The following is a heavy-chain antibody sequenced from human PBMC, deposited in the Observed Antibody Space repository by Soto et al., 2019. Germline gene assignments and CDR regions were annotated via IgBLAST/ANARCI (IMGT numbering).Heavy chain of an antibody. Sequence: QVQLVQSGAEVKKPGASVKVSCKASGYTFTGYYMHWVRQAPGQGLAWMGWINPNSGGTNYAQKFQGWVTMTRDTSISTAYMELSRLRSDDTAVYYCARDLYPLGYCSGGSCYSGNWFDPWGQGTLVTVSS. CDR3: ARDLYPLGYCSGGSCYSGNWFDP. CDR2: INPNSGGT. CDR1: GYTFTGYY. J-gene: IGHJ5*02. V-gene: IGHV1-2*04. D-gene: IGHD2-15*01.